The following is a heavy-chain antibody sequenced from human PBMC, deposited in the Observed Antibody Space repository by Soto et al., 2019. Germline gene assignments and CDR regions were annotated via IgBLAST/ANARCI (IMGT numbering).Heavy chain of an antibody. CDR3: ASPYDSSGYYENGYFDY. J-gene: IGHJ4*02. CDR2: IIPIFGTA. Sequence: GASVKVSCKASGGTFSSYAISWVRQAPGQGLEWMGGIIPIFGTANYAQKFQGRVTITADKSTSTAYMELSSLRSEDTAVYYCASPYDSSGYYENGYFDYWGQGTLVTVSS. V-gene: IGHV1-69*06. CDR1: GGTFSSYA. D-gene: IGHD3-22*01.